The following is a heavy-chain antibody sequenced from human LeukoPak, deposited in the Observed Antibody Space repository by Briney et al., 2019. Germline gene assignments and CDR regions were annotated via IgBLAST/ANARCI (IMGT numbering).Heavy chain of an antibody. CDR1: GYTFTTYG. V-gene: IGHV1-18*01. Sequence: ASVKVSCKASGYTFTTYGVSWVRQASGQGLEWMGWISGYDGNTNCAQKLRGRVTMTTDTSTSTAYMDLRSLRSDDTALYYCARAVTTSSYYFDYWGQGTLVTVSS. D-gene: IGHD4-17*01. CDR2: ISGYDGNT. CDR3: ARAVTTSSYYFDY. J-gene: IGHJ4*02.